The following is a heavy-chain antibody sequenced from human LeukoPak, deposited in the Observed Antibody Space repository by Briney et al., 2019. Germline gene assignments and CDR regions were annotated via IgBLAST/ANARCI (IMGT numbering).Heavy chain of an antibody. V-gene: IGHV3-20*04. Sequence: PGGSLRLSCAASGFTVSSNYMSWVRQAPGKGLEWVSGINWNGGSTGYADSVKGRFTISRDNAKNSLYLQMNSLRAEDTALCYCARADYGSGSYYNDLDYWGQGTLVTVSS. J-gene: IGHJ4*02. CDR3: ARADYGSGSYYNDLDY. CDR1: GFTVSSNY. CDR2: INWNGGST. D-gene: IGHD3-10*01.